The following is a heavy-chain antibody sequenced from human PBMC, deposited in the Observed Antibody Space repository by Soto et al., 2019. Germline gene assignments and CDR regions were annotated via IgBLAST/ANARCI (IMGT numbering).Heavy chain of an antibody. J-gene: IGHJ6*02. V-gene: IGHV5-51*01. CDR3: ARHGIAAAELYYYYYGMDV. CDR1: GYSFTNYW. D-gene: IGHD6-13*01. Sequence: GESLKISCKGSGYSFTNYWIGWVRQMPGKGLEWMGIIYPGDSNTIYSPSFQGQVTISADKSISTAYLRWSSLKASDTAIYYCARHGIAAAELYYYYYGMDVWGQGTTVTVSS. CDR2: IYPGDSNT.